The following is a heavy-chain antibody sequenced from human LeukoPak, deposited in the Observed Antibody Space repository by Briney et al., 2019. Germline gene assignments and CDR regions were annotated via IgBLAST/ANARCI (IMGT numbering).Heavy chain of an antibody. Sequence: GGSLRLSCAASGFTFSSYGMSWVRQAPGKGLEWVSAISGSGGSTYYADSVKGRFTISRDNSKNTLYLQMSSLRAEDTAVYYCAKGQAYYYGSGSHLNWFDPWGQGTLVTVSS. CDR1: GFTFSSYG. V-gene: IGHV3-23*01. CDR3: AKGQAYYYGSGSHLNWFDP. CDR2: ISGSGGST. J-gene: IGHJ5*02. D-gene: IGHD3-10*01.